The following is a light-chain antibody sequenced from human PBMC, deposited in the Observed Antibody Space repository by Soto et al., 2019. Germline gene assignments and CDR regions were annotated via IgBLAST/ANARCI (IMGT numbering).Light chain of an antibody. J-gene: IGKJ4*01. V-gene: IGKV3-15*01. CDR3: QQYNNWRRAT. CDR2: RAS. CDR1: QSINSN. Sequence: ILMTQSPSTLSVSPGERATLSCRASQSINSNLAWYQQKPGQAPRLLMFRASIRATGFPARFSGSGAGTEFNITISSLQYEDSAVYYCQQYNNWRRATFGGGTKVDIK.